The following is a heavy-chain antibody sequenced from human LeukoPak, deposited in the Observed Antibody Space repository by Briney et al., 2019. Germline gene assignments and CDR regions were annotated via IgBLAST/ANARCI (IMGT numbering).Heavy chain of an antibody. J-gene: IGHJ6*02. CDR1: GGSISSSSYY. V-gene: IGHV4-39*07. D-gene: IGHD3-22*01. CDR2: INDYSGNT. CDR3: ARGRIAKIVVVHSFQYGMDV. Sequence: SETLSLTCTVSGGSISSSSYYWGWIRQSPGKGLEWIGEINDYSGNTNYNPSLNSRVSISLEKSKNQFSLELGSVTAADTAVYYCARGRIAKIVVVHSFQYGMDVWGQGTTVTVSS.